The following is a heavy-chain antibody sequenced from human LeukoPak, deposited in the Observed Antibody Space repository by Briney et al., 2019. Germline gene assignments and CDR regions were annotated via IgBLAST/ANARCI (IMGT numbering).Heavy chain of an antibody. Sequence: GGSLRLSCSVSGFTFSTYVMHWVRQAPGKGLEYVSAISSNGDNTYYADSVKGRFTISRDNSKTTLYLQMSSLRADDTAVYYCVRGTCYWGQGTLVTVSS. CDR3: VRGTCY. CDR1: GFTFSTYV. CDR2: ISSNGDNT. V-gene: IGHV3-64D*06. J-gene: IGHJ4*02.